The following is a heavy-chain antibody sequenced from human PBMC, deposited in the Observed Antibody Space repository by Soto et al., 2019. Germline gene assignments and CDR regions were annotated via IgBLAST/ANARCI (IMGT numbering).Heavy chain of an antibody. CDR2: ISYNGGFK. CDR1: GFAFSSHN. D-gene: IGHD7-27*01. CDR3: AREGSRGLGWNSGAFDM. J-gene: IGHJ3*02. Sequence: QEQLVESGGGVVQPGRSLSLSCTASGFAFSSHNMHWVRQAPGKGLEWLAVISYNGGFKYHTKSVEGRFTISRDNSKNTLFVQMNSLRNEDTAVYSCAREGSRGLGWNSGAFDMWGPGTMVTVSP. V-gene: IGHV3-30-3*01.